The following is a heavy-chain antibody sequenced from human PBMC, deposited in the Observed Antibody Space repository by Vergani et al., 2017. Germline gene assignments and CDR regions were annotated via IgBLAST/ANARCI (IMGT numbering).Heavy chain of an antibody. CDR1: GGSFSGYY. CDR3: AIYIVGGADY. D-gene: IGHD1-26*01. V-gene: IGHV4-34*01. CDR2: INHSGST. J-gene: IGHJ4*02. Sequence: QVQLQQWGAGLLKPSETLSLTCAVYGGSFSGYYWSWIRQPPGKGLEWIGEINHSGSTNYNPSLKSRVTISVDTSKNQFSLKLISVTAADTAVYYCAIYIVGGADYGGQGTLVTVSS.